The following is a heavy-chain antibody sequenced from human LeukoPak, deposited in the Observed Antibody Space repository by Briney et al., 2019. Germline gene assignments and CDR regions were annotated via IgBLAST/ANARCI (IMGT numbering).Heavy chain of an antibody. Sequence: PGGSLRLSCAASGVTLSSSNMHWVRQAPGKGLEWVSYISSGSSTIYYAASVKGRFTISRDNAKSSLYLQMNSLSAEDTAVYYCARGSGYYYNYWGQGTLVTVSS. J-gene: IGHJ4*02. D-gene: IGHD3-22*01. CDR1: GVTLSSSN. CDR2: ISSGSSTI. V-gene: IGHV3-48*04. CDR3: ARGSGYYYNY.